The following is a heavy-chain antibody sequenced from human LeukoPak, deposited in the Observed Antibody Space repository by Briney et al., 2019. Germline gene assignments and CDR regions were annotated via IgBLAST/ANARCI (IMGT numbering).Heavy chain of an antibody. D-gene: IGHD5-18*01. CDR3: ARDRLTAMASSGAFDI. V-gene: IGHV4-31*03. CDR1: GGSISSGGSY. Sequence: PSETLSLTCTVSGGSISSGGSYWSWIRHHPGKGLEWIGYIYYSGSTYYNPSLKSRVTISVDTSKNQFSLKLSSVTAADTAVYYCARDRLTAMASSGAFDIWGQGTMVTVSS. J-gene: IGHJ3*02. CDR2: IYYSGST.